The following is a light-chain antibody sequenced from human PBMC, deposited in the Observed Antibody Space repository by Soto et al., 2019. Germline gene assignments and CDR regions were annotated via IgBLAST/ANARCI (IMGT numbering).Light chain of an antibody. J-gene: IGKJ5*01. V-gene: IGKV3-20*01. CDR2: GAS. Sequence: EIVLTQSPDTLSLSPGERATLSCRASQSVSSSYLAWYQQKPGQAPRLLIYGASSRATGIPDRFSGSGSGTDFTLTISRLEPEDGAVYYCQQYGSSPPITFGQGTRLEIK. CDR3: QQYGSSPPIT. CDR1: QSVSSSY.